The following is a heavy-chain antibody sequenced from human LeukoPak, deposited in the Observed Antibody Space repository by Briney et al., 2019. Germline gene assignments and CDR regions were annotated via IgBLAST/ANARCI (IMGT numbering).Heavy chain of an antibody. J-gene: IGHJ4*02. V-gene: IGHV3-23*01. CDR2: ITGSGDRI. CDR3: AKDHSGGSFDY. Sequence: GGSLRLSCAASGFTFANYGMSWVRQAPGKGLEWVSAITGSGDRIYYADSVKGRFTISRDNSKNTLYLQMKSLRAEDTALYYCAKDHSGGSFDYWGQGTLVTVSS. CDR1: GFTFANYG. D-gene: IGHD2-21*01.